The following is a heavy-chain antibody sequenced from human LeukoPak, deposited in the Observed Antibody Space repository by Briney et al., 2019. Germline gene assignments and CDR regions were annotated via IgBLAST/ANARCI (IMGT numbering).Heavy chain of an antibody. CDR2: IYSGGST. J-gene: IGHJ4*02. Sequence: PGGSLRLSCAASGFTFSNYEMNWVRQAPGKGLEWVSVIYSGGSTYYADSVKGRFTISRDNSKNTLYLQMNSLRAEDTAVYYCARLAYWGQGTLVTVSS. V-gene: IGHV3-53*01. CDR1: GFTFSNYE. CDR3: ARLAY.